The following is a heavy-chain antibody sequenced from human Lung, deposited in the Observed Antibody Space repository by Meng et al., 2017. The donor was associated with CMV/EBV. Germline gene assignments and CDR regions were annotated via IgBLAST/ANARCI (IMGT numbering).Heavy chain of an antibody. CDR1: GFTDSSNY. V-gene: IGHV3-66*02. CDR2: IYSGGRT. D-gene: IGHD3-3*01. CDR3: ARVNFGVVTYFDY. J-gene: IGHJ4*02. Sequence: GEXXTISCAASGFTDSSNYMTWVRQDPGKGLEWVSVIYSGGRTYYADSVKGRFTISRDNSKNSVYLQMNSLRPEDTAVYYCARVNFGVVTYFDYWGQGTLVTVSS.